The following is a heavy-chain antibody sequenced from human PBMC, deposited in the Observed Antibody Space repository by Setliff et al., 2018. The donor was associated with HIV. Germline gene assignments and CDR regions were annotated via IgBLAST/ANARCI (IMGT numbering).Heavy chain of an antibody. D-gene: IGHD3-22*01. CDR1: GFTFSNYE. V-gene: IGHV3-48*03. Sequence: PGGSLRLSCAASGFTFSNYEMNWVRQAPGKGLEWVSYISSSGTTIYYADSVKGRFTISRDNAKNSLYLQMNSLRAEDTAVYYCARVDMGYYYDSSGYSHFDHWGQGTLVTVSS. CDR3: ARVDMGYYYDSSGYSHFDH. CDR2: ISSSGTTI. J-gene: IGHJ4*02.